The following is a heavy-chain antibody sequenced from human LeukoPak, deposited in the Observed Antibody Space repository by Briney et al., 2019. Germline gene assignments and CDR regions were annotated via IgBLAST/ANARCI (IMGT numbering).Heavy chain of an antibody. CDR3: TRDWTIFGVVIPNGN. J-gene: IGHJ4*02. Sequence: GESLKISCAASGFTFSDYSMNWVRQAPGKGLEWVSSITGSSSYIFYADSAKGRFTISRDNARNSLYLQMNSLRAEDTAVYYCTRDWTIFGVVIPNGNWGQGTLVTVSS. CDR2: ITGSSSYI. D-gene: IGHD3-3*01. V-gene: IGHV3-21*01. CDR1: GFTFSDYS.